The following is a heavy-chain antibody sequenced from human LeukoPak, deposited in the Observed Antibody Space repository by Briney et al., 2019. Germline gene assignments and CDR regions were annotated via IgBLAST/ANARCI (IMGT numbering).Heavy chain of an antibody. CDR3: ASGNNYDSSAYFYSDY. V-gene: IGHV1-24*01. J-gene: IGHJ4*02. D-gene: IGHD3-22*01. Sequence: ASVKVSCKVSGYTLTELSMHWVRQAPGKGLEWMGGFDPEDGETIYAQKFQGRVTMTRDTSISTAYMELSRLRSDDTAVYYCASGNNYDSSAYFYSDYWGQGTLVTVSS. CDR1: GYTLTELS. CDR2: FDPEDGET.